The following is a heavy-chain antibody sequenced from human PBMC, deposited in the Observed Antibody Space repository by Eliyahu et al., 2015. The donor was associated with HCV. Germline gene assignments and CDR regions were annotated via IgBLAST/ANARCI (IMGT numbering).Heavy chain of an antibody. V-gene: IGHV1-8*01. D-gene: IGHD1-26*01. CDR3: VRVTSWSDSGSSRGFDL. Sequence: GGEATXQGDEGMGCSXPIXGTSGFAQKFQGRVTLTRDSSISTAYMELXSLKSEDTAVYYCVRVTSWSDSGSSRGFDLWGQGTLVTVSS. J-gene: IGHJ5*02. CDR2: SXPIXGTS.